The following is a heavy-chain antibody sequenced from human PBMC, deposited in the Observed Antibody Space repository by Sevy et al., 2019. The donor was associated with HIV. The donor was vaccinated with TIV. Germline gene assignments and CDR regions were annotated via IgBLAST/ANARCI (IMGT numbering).Heavy chain of an antibody. CDR2: ISSSSSTI. J-gene: IGHJ4*02. CDR3: ARDSLTVY. D-gene: IGHD2-8*02. Sequence: GGSLRLSCAASGFTFSSYSMNWVRQAPGKELEWVSYISSSSSTIYYADSVKGRFTISRDNAKNSLYLQMNSLRAEDTAVYYCARDSLTVYWGQGTLVTVSS. V-gene: IGHV3-48*01. CDR1: GFTFSSYS.